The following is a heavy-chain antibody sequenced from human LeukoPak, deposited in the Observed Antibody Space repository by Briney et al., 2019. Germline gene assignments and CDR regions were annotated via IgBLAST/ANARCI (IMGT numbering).Heavy chain of an antibody. CDR3: ARVDTVGYYFDY. CDR2: IIPIFGIA. Sequence: GASVKVSCKASGGTFSSYAISWVRQAPGQGLEWMGRIIPIFGIANYAQKFQGRVTITAYKSTSTAYMELSSLRSDDTAVYYCARVDTVGYYFDYWGQGTLVTVSS. J-gene: IGHJ4*02. V-gene: IGHV1-69*04. CDR1: GGTFSSYA. D-gene: IGHD5-18*01.